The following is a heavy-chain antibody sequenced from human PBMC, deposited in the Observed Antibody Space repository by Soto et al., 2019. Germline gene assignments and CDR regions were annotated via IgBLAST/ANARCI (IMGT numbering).Heavy chain of an antibody. Sequence: QVQLVQSGAEVKKPGASVMVSCKASGYTFTGYYMHWVRQAPGQGLEWMGWINPNSGGTNYAQKFQARVTMTRDTSISTAYMELSRLISDDTAVYYCARTLAARPYYSYYGMDVWGQGTTVTVSS. D-gene: IGHD6-6*01. J-gene: IGHJ6*02. CDR1: GYTFTGYY. CDR3: ARTLAARPYYSYYGMDV. CDR2: INPNSGGT. V-gene: IGHV1-2*02.